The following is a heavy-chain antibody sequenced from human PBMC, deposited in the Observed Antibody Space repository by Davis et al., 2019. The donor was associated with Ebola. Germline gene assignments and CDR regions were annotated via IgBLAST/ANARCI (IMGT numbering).Heavy chain of an antibody. CDR1: GYTFTSYD. CDR3: ARDPSGDNILCPDY. Sequence: ASVKVSCKASGYTFTSYDINWVRQATGQGLEWMGWMNPNSGNTGYAQKFQGRVTMTRNTSISTAYMELSSLTSDDTAVYYCARDPSGDNILCPDYWGQGTLVTVSS. D-gene: IGHD1-26*01. V-gene: IGHV1-8*01. CDR2: MNPNSGNT. J-gene: IGHJ4*02.